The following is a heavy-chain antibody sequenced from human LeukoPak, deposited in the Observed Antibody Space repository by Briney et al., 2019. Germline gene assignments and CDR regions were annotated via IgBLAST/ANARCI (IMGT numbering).Heavy chain of an antibody. V-gene: IGHV4-34*01. J-gene: IGHJ4*02. CDR1: GGSFSGYY. D-gene: IGHD2-2*01. CDR3: AREDIVVRGHPLSDY. Sequence: KPSETLSLTCAVYGGSFSGYYWSWIRQPPGKGLEWIGEINHSGSTNYNPSLKSRVTISVDTSKNQFSLKLSSVTAADTAVYYCAREDIVVRGHPLSDYWGQGTLVTVSS. CDR2: INHSGST.